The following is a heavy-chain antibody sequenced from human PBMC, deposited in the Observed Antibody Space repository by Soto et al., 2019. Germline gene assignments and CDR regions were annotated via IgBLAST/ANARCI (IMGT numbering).Heavy chain of an antibody. CDR3: ARGINYYDSGDDAFDI. V-gene: IGHV1-8*02. CDR1: GYTFTSYY. J-gene: IGHJ3*02. D-gene: IGHD3-10*01. Sequence: ASVKVSCKASGYTFTSYYMHWVRQATGQGLEWMGWMNPNSGNTGYAQKFQGRVTMTRNTSISTAYMELSSLRSEDTAVYYCARGINYYDSGDDAFDIWGQGTMVTVSS. CDR2: MNPNSGNT.